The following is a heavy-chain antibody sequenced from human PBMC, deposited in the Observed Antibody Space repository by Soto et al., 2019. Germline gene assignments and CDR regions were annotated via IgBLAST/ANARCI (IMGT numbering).Heavy chain of an antibody. CDR1: GFTVSSNY. D-gene: IGHD3-10*01. Sequence: EVQLVESGGGLVQPGGSLRLSCEVSGFTVSSNYMAWVRQAPGKGLEWVSVIYSGGSTHYAESLEGRFTISRDDSKNTVYLQMNSLRAEDAAVYYCARESMDKYDWFDPWGQGTLVTVSS. CDR2: IYSGGST. CDR3: ARESMDKYDWFDP. J-gene: IGHJ5*02. V-gene: IGHV3-66*01.